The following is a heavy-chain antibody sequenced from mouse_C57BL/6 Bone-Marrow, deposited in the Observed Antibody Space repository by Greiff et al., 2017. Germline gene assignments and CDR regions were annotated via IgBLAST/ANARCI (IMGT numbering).Heavy chain of an antibody. V-gene: IGHV5-6*01. CDR2: ISSGGSYT. CDR1: GFTFSSYG. Sequence: EVKLMESGGDLVKPGGSLKLSCAASGFTFSSYGMSWVRQTPDKRLEWVATISSGGSYTYYPDSVKGRFTISRDNAKNTLYLQMSSLKSEDTAMYYCARHETTVVNYWGQGTTLTVSS. J-gene: IGHJ2*01. CDR3: ARHETTVVNY. D-gene: IGHD1-1*01.